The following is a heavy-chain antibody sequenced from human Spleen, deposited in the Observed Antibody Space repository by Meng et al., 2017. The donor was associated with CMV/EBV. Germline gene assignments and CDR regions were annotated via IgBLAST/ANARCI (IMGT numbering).Heavy chain of an antibody. D-gene: IGHD3-16*01. CDR3: ARESYTDAFDI. V-gene: IGHV3-74*01. Sequence: GESLKISCAASGFTFRNYWMHWVRQAPGKGLVWVSRINSEGTSRSYAGSVKGRLTTSRDNAKNTLYLQMSSLRVDDTAIYYCARESYTDAFDIWGQGIMVTVS. CDR1: GFTFRNYW. CDR2: INSEGTSR. J-gene: IGHJ3*02.